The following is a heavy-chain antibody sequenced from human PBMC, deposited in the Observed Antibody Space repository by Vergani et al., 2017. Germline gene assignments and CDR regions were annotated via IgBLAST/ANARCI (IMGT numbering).Heavy chain of an antibody. V-gene: IGHV3-66*02. CDR2: IYSGDET. D-gene: IGHD3-10*01. Sequence: ELQLVESGGGLVKPGGSLRLSCAASGSTVSGNYMTWVRQAPGKGLEWVSHIYSGDETYYADSVKGRVTIYRDTSKNTLHRQINNHRVEDTAVYYCARGNYYDSGTYVDPWGQRTLVTVSS. J-gene: IGHJ5*02. CDR3: ARGNYYDSGTYVDP. CDR1: GSTVSGNY.